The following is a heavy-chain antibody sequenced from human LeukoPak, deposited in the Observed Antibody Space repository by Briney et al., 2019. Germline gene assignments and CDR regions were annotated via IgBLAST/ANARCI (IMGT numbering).Heavy chain of an antibody. CDR2: IYYSGST. Sequence: SETLSLTCTVSGGSISSYYWSWIRQPPGKGLEWIGYIYYSGSTNYNPSLKSRVTISVDTSKNQFSLKLSSVTAVDTAVYYCARTNYYDSSGYRYYYYYYYMDVWGKGTTVTVSS. D-gene: IGHD3-22*01. V-gene: IGHV4-59*01. J-gene: IGHJ6*03. CDR1: GGSISSYY. CDR3: ARTNYYDSSGYRYYYYYYYMDV.